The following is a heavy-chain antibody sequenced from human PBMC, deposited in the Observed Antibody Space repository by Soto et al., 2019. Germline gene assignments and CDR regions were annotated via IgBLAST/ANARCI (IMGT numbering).Heavy chain of an antibody. CDR3: ARGPDSSGYYSCAFDY. J-gene: IGHJ4*02. V-gene: IGHV1-8*01. CDR2: MDPNSDDT. Sequence: QVQLVQSGAEVKKPGASVKVSCKASGYTFTTWHINWVRQATGQGLEWMGWMDPNSDDTAYAQKFQGRVTITADESTSTAYMELSSLRSEDTAVYYCARGPDSSGYYSCAFDYWGQGTLVTVSS. CDR1: GYTFTTWH. D-gene: IGHD3-22*01.